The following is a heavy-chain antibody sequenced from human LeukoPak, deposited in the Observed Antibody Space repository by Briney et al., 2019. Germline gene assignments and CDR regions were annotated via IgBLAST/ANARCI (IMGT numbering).Heavy chain of an antibody. D-gene: IGHD3-22*01. V-gene: IGHV3-21*01. J-gene: IGHJ4*02. CDR3: ARDRTMTGDRGIDY. CDR2: IHSSGNT. Sequence: GGSLRLSCAASGFTFSGYSMNWVRQAPGKWLDSVSAIHSSGNTYYADSVKGRVTISRDNAKNSLYLQMNSLRDEDTGIYYCARDRTMTGDRGIDYWGQGTPVTVSS. CDR1: GFTFSGYS.